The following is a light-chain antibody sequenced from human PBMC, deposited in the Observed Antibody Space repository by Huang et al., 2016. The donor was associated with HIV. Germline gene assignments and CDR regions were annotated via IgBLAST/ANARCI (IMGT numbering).Light chain of an antibody. V-gene: IGKV1-39*01. Sequence: DIQMTQSPSSLSASVGDRITITCRASQSISSYLNWYQQKPGKAPKVLIYAASSLQSGVPPRFSGSGSGTDFTLTISSLQPEDFATYYCQQHYSSPWTFGQGTKVEI. CDR3: QQHYSSPWT. J-gene: IGKJ1*01. CDR2: AAS. CDR1: QSISSY.